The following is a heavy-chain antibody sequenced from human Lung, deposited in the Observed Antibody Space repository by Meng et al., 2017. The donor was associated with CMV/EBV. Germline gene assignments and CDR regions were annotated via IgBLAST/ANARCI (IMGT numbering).Heavy chain of an antibody. CDR2: IYSGGST. CDR3: ARASVVVAARYYFDY. D-gene: IGHD2-15*01. J-gene: IGHJ4*02. Sequence: GESXKIPXAASGFTVSSNYMSWVRQAPGPGLEWGSVIYSGGSTYYADSVKGRFTNSRDNSKNTLYLQMNSLRADDTAVYYWARASVVVAARYYFDYWGQGTXVTVSS. V-gene: IGHV3-53*01. CDR1: GFTVSSNY.